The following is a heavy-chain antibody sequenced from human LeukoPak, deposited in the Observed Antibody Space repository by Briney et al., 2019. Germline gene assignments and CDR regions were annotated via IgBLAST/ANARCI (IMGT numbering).Heavy chain of an antibody. CDR2: IKQDESEI. V-gene: IGHV3-7*01. J-gene: IGHJ1*01. CDR3: ARVLDSSTSRYQSLKY. Sequence: GGSLRLSCAASGFTFSSYWMNWVRRAPGKGLEWVANIKQDESEIYYVDSVKGRFAISRDNAKNSLYLQMNNLRAEDTAVYYCARVLDSSTSRYQSLKYWGQGTLVTVSS. D-gene: IGHD2-2*01. CDR1: GFTFSSYW.